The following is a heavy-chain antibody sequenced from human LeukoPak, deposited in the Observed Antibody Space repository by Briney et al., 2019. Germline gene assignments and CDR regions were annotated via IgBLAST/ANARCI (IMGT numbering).Heavy chain of an antibody. Sequence: PGGSLRLSCAASGFTFSSYEMNWVRQAPGKGLGWVSYISSSGSTIYYADSVKGRFTISRDNAKNSLYLQMNSLRAEDTAGYYCARGDPENYYYYYMDVWGKGTTVTVSS. CDR2: ISSSGSTI. V-gene: IGHV3-48*03. CDR1: GFTFSSYE. J-gene: IGHJ6*03. CDR3: ARGDPENYYYYYMDV. D-gene: IGHD2-21*02.